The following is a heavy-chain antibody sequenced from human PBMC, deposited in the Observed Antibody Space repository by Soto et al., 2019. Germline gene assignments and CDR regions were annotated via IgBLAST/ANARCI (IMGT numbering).Heavy chain of an antibody. Sequence: QLQLQESGPGLVKPSETLSLTCTVSGGSISSSSYYWGWIRQPPGKGLEWIGSMYNSGSTFYNPTLKRRVTISIDTSKSQFSLRLTSVTAADTAMYYCARGLYDFWSGYNPQTPGWFDPWGQGTLVTVSS. J-gene: IGHJ5*02. CDR3: ARGLYDFWSGYNPQTPGWFDP. CDR1: GGSISSSSYY. D-gene: IGHD3-3*01. CDR2: MYNSGST. V-gene: IGHV4-39*01.